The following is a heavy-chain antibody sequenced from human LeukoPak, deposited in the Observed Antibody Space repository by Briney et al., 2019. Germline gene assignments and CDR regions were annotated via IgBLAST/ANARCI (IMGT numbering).Heavy chain of an antibody. CDR1: GHTFTSYY. J-gene: IGHJ1*01. CDR2: INPSGGST. D-gene: IGHD6-19*01. V-gene: IGHV1-46*01. CDR3: ARSIAVAGTPEEYFQH. Sequence: ASVKVSCKASGHTFTSYYMHWVRQAPGQGLEWMGIINPSGGSTSYAQKFQGRVTMTRDTSTSTVYMELSSLRSEDTAVYYCARSIAVAGTPEEYFQHWGQGTLVTVSS.